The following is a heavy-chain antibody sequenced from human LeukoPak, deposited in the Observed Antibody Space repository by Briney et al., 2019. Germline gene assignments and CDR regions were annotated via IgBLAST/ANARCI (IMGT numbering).Heavy chain of an antibody. CDR1: GFTFSSYA. J-gene: IGHJ4*02. V-gene: IGHV3-23*01. D-gene: IGHD3-22*01. CDR3: AKEGYYYDSSGYYLPVGYDY. CDR2: ISGSGGST. Sequence: QAGGSLRLSCAAFGFTFSSYAMSWVRQAPGKGLEWVSSISGSGGSTYYADSVKGRFTISRDNSKNTLYLQMNSLRAEDTAVYYCAKEGYYYDSSGYYLPVGYDYWGQGTLVTVSS.